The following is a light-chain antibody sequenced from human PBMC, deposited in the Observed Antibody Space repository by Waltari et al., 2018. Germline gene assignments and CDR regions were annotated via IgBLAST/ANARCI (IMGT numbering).Light chain of an antibody. J-gene: IGLJ2*01. CDR1: SSDVGGYNY. CDR3: SSYTSSSKGV. V-gene: IGLV2-14*01. Sequence: QSALTQPASVSGSPGQSITISCTGTSSDVGGYNYVSWYQQHPGKAPKLMIYEVSNRPSGFSNRFSGSKSGNTASLTISGLQAEDDADYYCSSYTSSSKGVFGGGTKLTVL. CDR2: EVS.